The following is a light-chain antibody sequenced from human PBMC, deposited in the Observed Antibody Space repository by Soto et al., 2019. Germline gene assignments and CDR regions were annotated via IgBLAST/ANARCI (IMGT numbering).Light chain of an antibody. Sequence: DIQMTQSPSTLSASVGDRVTITCRASQSISDWLAWYQQKPGTAPKLLIYDASILQSGVPSRFSGSGSGTEYPLTISGLLPDDFATYYYQQYDSFPIAFGPGTTVDNK. J-gene: IGKJ3*01. CDR3: QQYDSFPIA. CDR1: QSISDW. V-gene: IGKV1-5*01. CDR2: DAS.